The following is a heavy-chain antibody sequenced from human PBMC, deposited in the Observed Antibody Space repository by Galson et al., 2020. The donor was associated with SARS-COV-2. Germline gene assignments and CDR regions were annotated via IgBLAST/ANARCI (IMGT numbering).Heavy chain of an antibody. J-gene: IGHJ4*02. Sequence: ETSETRSLTCTVSRGSISYHYCSWIRQSPGKGLEWTGYIYDNGHTNYNPSLKSRVTIPLDRPNNQFSLKLNSLTAADSAVYFCARLAEGRRVAEDYVGQGTLVTFSA. V-gene: IGHV4-59*08. CDR1: RGSISYHY. CDR3: ARLAEGRRVAEDY. CDR2: IYDNGHT.